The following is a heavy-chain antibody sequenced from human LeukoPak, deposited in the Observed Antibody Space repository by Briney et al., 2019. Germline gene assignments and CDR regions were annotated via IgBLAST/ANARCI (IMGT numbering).Heavy chain of an antibody. CDR2: ISSNGGST. V-gene: IGHV3-64D*09. CDR1: GFTFSNYV. Sequence: PGGSLRLSCSGSGFTFSNYVMHCVRQAPGKGLEYVSTISSNGGSTYYADSVKGRFTISRDNSKNTLHLQMSSLRAEDTAVYYCVKGVDTSMYDAFDIWGRGTMVTVSS. D-gene: IGHD5-18*01. CDR3: VKGVDTSMYDAFDI. J-gene: IGHJ3*02.